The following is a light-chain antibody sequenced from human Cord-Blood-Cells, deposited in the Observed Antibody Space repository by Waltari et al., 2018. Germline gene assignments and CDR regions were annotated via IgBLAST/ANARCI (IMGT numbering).Light chain of an antibody. Sequence: QSVLTQPPSASGPPGQRVTIPCSGSSSNIGSNTVNWYQQLPGTAPKLLIYSNNQRPSGVPDRFSGSKSGTSASLAISVLQSEDEADYYCAAWDDSLNGPVFGGGTKLTVL. V-gene: IGLV1-44*01. J-gene: IGLJ3*02. CDR3: AAWDDSLNGPV. CDR1: SSNIGSNT. CDR2: SNN.